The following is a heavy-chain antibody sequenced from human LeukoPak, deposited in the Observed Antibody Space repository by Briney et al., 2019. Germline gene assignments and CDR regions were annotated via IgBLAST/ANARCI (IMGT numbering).Heavy chain of an antibody. J-gene: IGHJ4*02. CDR2: INPNSGGT. D-gene: IGHD4-17*01. CDR3: ARPRDYGDYGDYFDY. V-gene: IGHV1-2*02. CDR1: GYTFTGYY. Sequence: GASVKVSCKASGYTFTGYYMHWVRQAPGQGLEWMGWINPNSGGTNYAQKFQGRVTMTRDTSISTAYMELSRLRSDDTAVYYCARPRDYGDYGDYFDYWGQGTLVTVSS.